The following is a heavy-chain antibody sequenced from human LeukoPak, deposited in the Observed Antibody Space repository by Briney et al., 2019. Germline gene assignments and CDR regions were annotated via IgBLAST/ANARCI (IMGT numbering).Heavy chain of an antibody. D-gene: IGHD3-10*01. CDR3: AREPYYGSGSSHFDP. V-gene: IGHV1-18*01. J-gene: IGHJ5*02. Sequence: GASVKVSCKASGYTFTSYGISWVRQAPGQGLEWMGWISAYNGNTNYAQRLQGRVTMTTDTSTSTAYMELRSLRSDDTAVYYCAREPYYGSGSSHFDPWGQGTLVTVSS. CDR2: ISAYNGNT. CDR1: GYTFTSYG.